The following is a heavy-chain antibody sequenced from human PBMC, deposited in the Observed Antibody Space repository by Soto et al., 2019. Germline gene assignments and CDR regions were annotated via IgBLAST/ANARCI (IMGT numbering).Heavy chain of an antibody. J-gene: IGHJ6*03. CDR3: ARSYRRYCSGGSCDSYYYYYMDV. Sequence: QVQLQESGPGLVKPSETLSLTCTVSGGSISSYYWRWIRQPPGKGLEWIGYIYYSGSTNYNPSLKSRVSISVDTSKNQFSLKLSSVTAAETAVYYCARSYRRYCSGGSCDSYYYYYMDVWGKGTTVTVSS. D-gene: IGHD2-15*01. V-gene: IGHV4-59*01. CDR1: GGSISSYY. CDR2: IYYSGST.